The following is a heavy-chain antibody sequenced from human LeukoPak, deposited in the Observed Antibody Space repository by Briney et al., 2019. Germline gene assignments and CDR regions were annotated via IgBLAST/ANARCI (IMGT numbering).Heavy chain of an antibody. CDR1: RFTFSTCS. Sequence: KAGGSLRLSCAASRFTFSTCSMKWVRQAPGKALEWVSSISGSSYHIYYADSVKGRFTISRDNANNLLYLQMNSLRAEDTAVYYCASGTIVGARGADNWGQGTLVTVSS. J-gene: IGHJ4*02. V-gene: IGHV3-21*01. D-gene: IGHD1-26*01. CDR2: ISGSSYHI. CDR3: ASGTIVGARGADN.